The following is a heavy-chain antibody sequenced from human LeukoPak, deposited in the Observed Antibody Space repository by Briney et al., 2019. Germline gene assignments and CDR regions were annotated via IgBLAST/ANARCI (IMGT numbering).Heavy chain of an antibody. J-gene: IGHJ4*02. CDR1: GFTFSSYG. D-gene: IGHD3-10*01. Sequence: PGGSLRLSCAASGFTFSSYGMHWVRQAPGKGLEWVAFIRYDGSNKYYADSVKGRFTISRDNSKNTLYLQMNSLRAEDTAVYYCAKDAWFGELPLGYWGQGTLVTVSS. V-gene: IGHV3-30*02. CDR2: IRYDGSNK. CDR3: AKDAWFGELPLGY.